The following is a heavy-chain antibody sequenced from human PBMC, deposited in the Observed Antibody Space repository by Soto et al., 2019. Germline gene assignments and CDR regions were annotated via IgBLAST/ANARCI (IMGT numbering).Heavy chain of an antibody. CDR3: ARVKGAPVRVTPEIAFDI. Sequence: SETLSLTCTVSGGSISSYYWSWIRQPPGKGLEWIGYIYYSGSTNYNPSLKSRVTISVDTSKNQFSLKLSSVTAADTAVYYCARVKGAPVRVTPEIAFDIWGQGTMVT. D-gene: IGHD4-4*01. CDR2: IYYSGST. CDR1: GGSISSYY. J-gene: IGHJ3*02. V-gene: IGHV4-59*01.